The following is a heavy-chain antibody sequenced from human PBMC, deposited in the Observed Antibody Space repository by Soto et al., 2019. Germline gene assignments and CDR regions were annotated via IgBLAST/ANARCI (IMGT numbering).Heavy chain of an antibody. CDR2: ISTSGDSK. CDR3: TRDGEPL. D-gene: IGHD3-3*01. Sequence: VQLVESGGGLVKPGGSLRLSCAASGFTFSTYTMNWVRQAPGKGLEWVSSISTSGDSKYYEDSLRGRFTISRDNARASLYMQRDSLRADDSAMYYCTRDGEPLWGQGTMVTVSS. CDR1: GFTFSTYT. V-gene: IGHV3-21*01. J-gene: IGHJ3*01.